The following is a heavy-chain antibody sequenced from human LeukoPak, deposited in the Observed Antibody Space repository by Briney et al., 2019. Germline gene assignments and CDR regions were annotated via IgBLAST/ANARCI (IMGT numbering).Heavy chain of an antibody. V-gene: IGHV1-18*01. Sequence: GASVKVSCKASGYTFTSYGISWVRQAPGQGLEWTGWISAYNGNTNYAQNLQGRVTMTTDTSTSTAYMELRSLRSDDTAVYYCARDPVDIVATAHFDYWGQGTLVTVSS. CDR1: GYTFTSYG. CDR3: ARDPVDIVATAHFDY. CDR2: ISAYNGNT. D-gene: IGHD5-12*01. J-gene: IGHJ4*02.